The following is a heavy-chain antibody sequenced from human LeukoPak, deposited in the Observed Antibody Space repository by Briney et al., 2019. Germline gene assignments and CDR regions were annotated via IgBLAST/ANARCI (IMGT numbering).Heavy chain of an antibody. D-gene: IGHD2-2*01. CDR2: ISNDGRHI. CDR3: ATVMGSSPSSAYFAY. J-gene: IGHJ4*02. V-gene: IGHV3-23*01. CDR1: GFILTNNA. Sequence: PGGSLRLACAVAGFILTNNAINWVRQTPGKGLEWLSAISNDGRHIYYTDSVKGRFTTSRDNSRNTVYLQMNGLRVEDTAVYYCATVMGSSPSSAYFAYWGRGTLVTVSS.